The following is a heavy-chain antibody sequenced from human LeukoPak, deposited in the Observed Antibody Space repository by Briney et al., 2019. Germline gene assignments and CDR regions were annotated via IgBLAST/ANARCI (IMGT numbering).Heavy chain of an antibody. CDR1: GFTFSSYE. V-gene: IGHV3-48*03. J-gene: IGHJ3*02. CDR3: ARGYYDYVWGSYRSFDI. CDR2: ISSSGSTI. D-gene: IGHD3-16*02. Sequence: PGGSLRLSCAASGFTFSSYEMNWVRQAPGKGLEWVSYISSSGSTIYYADSVKGRFTISRDNAKNSLYLQMNSLRAEDTAVYYCARGYYDYVWGSYRSFDIWGQGTMVTVSS.